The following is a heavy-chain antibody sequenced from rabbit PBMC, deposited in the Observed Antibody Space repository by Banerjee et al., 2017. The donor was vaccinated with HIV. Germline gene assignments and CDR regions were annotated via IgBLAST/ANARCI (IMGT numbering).Heavy chain of an antibody. J-gene: IGHJ4*01. Sequence: QSLEESGGDLVKPGGTLALTCTASGFSFSSNYYMCWVRQAPGKGLEWIGCINTGSGSTYYASWAKGRFTSFKTSSTTVTLQMTSLTAADTATYFCARDVGGWTYYYFNLWGPGTLVTVS. CDR3: ARDVGGWTYYYFNL. V-gene: IGHV1S40*01. CDR2: INTGSGST. CDR1: GFSFSSNYY. D-gene: IGHD1-1*01.